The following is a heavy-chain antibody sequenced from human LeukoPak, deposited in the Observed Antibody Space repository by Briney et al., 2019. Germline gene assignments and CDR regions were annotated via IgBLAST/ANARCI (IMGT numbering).Heavy chain of an antibody. D-gene: IGHD7-27*01. CDR2: VSNSGST. V-gene: IGHV4-59*08. Sequence: SETLSLTCTVSGGSISTYYWSWIRQPPGKGLEWIGDVSNSGSTNYNPSLKSRVTISVDTSRNQFSLKLSSVTAADTAVYYCARSDNLWGSNVFDIWGQGTMVTVSS. CDR1: GGSISTYY. CDR3: ARSDNLWGSNVFDI. J-gene: IGHJ3*02.